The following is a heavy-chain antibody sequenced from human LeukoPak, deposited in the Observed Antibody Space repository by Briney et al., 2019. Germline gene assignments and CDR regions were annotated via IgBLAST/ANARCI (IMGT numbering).Heavy chain of an antibody. CDR3: AREGVAEGFDY. CDR2: ISSSSSYI. CDR1: GFAFSSYS. V-gene: IGHV3-21*01. Sequence: GGSLRLSCAASGFAFSSYSMNWVRQAPGKGLEWVSSISSSSSYIYYADSVKGRFTISRDNAKNTLYLQMNSLRAEDTAVYYCAREGVAEGFDYWGQGTLVTVSS. J-gene: IGHJ4*02. D-gene: IGHD6-19*01.